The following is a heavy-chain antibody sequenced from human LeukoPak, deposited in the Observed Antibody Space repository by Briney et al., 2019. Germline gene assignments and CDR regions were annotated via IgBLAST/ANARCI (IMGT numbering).Heavy chain of an antibody. J-gene: IGHJ6*03. V-gene: IGHV4-59*11. CDR3: ARVLQNYYHMDV. CDR2: IYDSGSA. CDR1: GVSINSHY. Sequence: SETLSLTCTVSGVSINSHYWSWIRQPPGKGLEWIRFIYDSGSANYKSSLKSRVTMTVDTSKNQFALKLNSVTAADTAVYYCARVLQNYYHMDVWGKGTTVTVSS. D-gene: IGHD3-3*01.